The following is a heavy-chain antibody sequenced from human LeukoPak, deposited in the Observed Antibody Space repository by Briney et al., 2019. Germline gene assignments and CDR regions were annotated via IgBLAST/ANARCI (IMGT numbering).Heavy chain of an antibody. CDR2: IYYGGTT. CDR1: GGSISRSSYW. J-gene: IGHJ4*02. CDR3: ASRFGGDY. D-gene: IGHD3-10*01. V-gene: IGHV4-39*01. Sequence: SETLSLTCTVSGGSISRSSYWWDWIRQPPGKGLEWIGSIYYGGTTYYNPSLKSRVTISVDTSKNQFSLKLSSVTAADTAVYYCASRFGGDYWGRGTLVTVSS.